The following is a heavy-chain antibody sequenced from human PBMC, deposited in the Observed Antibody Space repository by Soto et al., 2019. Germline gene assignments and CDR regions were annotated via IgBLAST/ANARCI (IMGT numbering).Heavy chain of an antibody. CDR2: IYYSGST. Sequence: SETLSLTCTVSGGSISRYYWSWIRQPPGKGLEWIAYIYYSGSTNYNPSLKSRVTISVDTSKNQFSLKLSSVTAADTAVYYCARRWGTTFDYWGQGTLVTVSS. CDR1: GGSISRYY. D-gene: IGHD3-16*01. V-gene: IGHV4-59*08. CDR3: ARRWGTTFDY. J-gene: IGHJ4*02.